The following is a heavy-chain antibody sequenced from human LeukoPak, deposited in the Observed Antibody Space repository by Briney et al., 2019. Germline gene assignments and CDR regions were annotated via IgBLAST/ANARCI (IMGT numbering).Heavy chain of an antibody. CDR3: ATGVAAAGWLDY. J-gene: IGHJ4*02. Sequence: GPSVKVSCKVSRYTITELSMHWVRQAPGKGLEWMGGFDPEDGETIYAQKFQGRVTMTEDTTTDTAYMELSSLRSEDTAVYYCATGVAAAGWLDYWGQGTLVTVSS. D-gene: IGHD6-13*01. CDR1: RYTITELS. V-gene: IGHV1-24*01. CDR2: FDPEDGET.